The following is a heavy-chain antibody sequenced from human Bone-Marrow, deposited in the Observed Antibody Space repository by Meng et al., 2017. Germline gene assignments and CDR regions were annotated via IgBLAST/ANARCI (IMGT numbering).Heavy chain of an antibody. J-gene: IGHJ4*02. D-gene: IGHD6-13*01. CDR2: INPNSGGT. CDR3: ARGRKPLPLSTGIAAAGANYYFDY. V-gene: IGHV1-2*02. CDR1: GYTFTSYG. Sequence: ASVKVSCKASGYTFTSYGISWVRQAPGQGLEWMGWINPNSGGTNYAQKFQGRVTMTRDTSISTAYMELSRLRSDDTAVYYCARGRKPLPLSTGIAAAGANYYFDYWGQGTLVTVSS.